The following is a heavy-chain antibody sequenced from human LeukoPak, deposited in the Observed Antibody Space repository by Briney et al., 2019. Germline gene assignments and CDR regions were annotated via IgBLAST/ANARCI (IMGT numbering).Heavy chain of an antibody. V-gene: IGHV4-59*01. CDR2: IYYSGST. CDR3: ASQTRTYCSSTSCFGAFDI. J-gene: IGHJ3*02. Sequence: SETLSLTCTVSGGSISSYYWSWIRQPPGKGLEWIGYIYYSGSTNYNPSLRSRVTISVDTSKNQFSLKLSSVTAADTAVYYCASQTRTYCSSTSCFGAFDIWGQGTMVTVSS. D-gene: IGHD2-2*01. CDR1: GGSISSYY.